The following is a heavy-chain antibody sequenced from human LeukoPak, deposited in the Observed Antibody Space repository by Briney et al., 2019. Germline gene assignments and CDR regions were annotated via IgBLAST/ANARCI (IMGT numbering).Heavy chain of an antibody. CDR2: MNPNSGNT. Sequence: ASVKVSCKASGYTFTSYDINWVRQATGQGLEWMGWMNPNSGNTGYAQKFQGRVTITTDESTSTAYMELSSLRSEDTAVYYCARGAWDIVVVPAAYYFDYWGQGTLVTVSS. D-gene: IGHD2-2*01. V-gene: IGHV1-8*03. CDR3: ARGAWDIVVVPAAYYFDY. CDR1: GYTFTSYD. J-gene: IGHJ4*02.